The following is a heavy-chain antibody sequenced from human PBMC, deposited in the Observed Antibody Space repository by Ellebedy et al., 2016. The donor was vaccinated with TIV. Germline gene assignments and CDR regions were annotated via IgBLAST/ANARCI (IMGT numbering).Heavy chain of an antibody. D-gene: IGHD1-14*01. V-gene: IGHV1-24*01. J-gene: IGHJ6*02. CDR2: FDPQDADT. CDR3: TFKTASLDYYHHYAFYV. Sequence: ASVKVSXXISGYTLTELSTHWVRQAPGKGLEWMGGFDPQDADTIYAQKFQGRVAMGTSADTAYMELSSLRSEDTAVYYCTFKTASLDYYHHYAFYVWGQGTTVTVSS. CDR1: GYTLTELS.